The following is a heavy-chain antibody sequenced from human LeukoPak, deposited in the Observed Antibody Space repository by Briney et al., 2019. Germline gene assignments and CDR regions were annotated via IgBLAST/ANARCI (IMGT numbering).Heavy chain of an antibody. J-gene: IGHJ6*02. D-gene: IGHD2-2*01. CDR1: GGSFSGYY. CDR3: ARGRGVVPAAILGSYYYGMDV. V-gene: IGHV4-34*01. Sequence: PSETLSLTCAVYGGSFSGYYWSWIRQPPGKGLEWIGEINHSGSTNYNPSLKSRVTISVDTSKNQFSLKLSSVTAADTAVYYCARGRGVVPAAILGSYYYGMDVWGQGTTVTASS. CDR2: INHSGST.